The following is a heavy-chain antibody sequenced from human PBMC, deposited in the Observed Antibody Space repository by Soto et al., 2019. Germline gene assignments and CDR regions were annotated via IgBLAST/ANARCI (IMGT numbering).Heavy chain of an antibody. CDR3: ARGGVY. J-gene: IGHJ4*02. D-gene: IGHD2-8*01. CDR2: ISGSGVTT. Sequence: GGSLRLSCAASGFTFSSHEMNWVRQAPGKGLEWISYISGSGVTTYYADSVRGRFIVSRDNAQESLFLQMNSLRVEDAAIYYCARGGVYWGQGTLVTVSS. V-gene: IGHV3-48*03. CDR1: GFTFSSHE.